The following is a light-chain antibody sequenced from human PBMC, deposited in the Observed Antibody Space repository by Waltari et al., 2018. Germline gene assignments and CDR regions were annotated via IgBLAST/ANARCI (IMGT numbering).Light chain of an antibody. CDR1: SSDVGSYNL. V-gene: IGLV2-23*02. J-gene: IGLJ3*02. CDR2: EVR. CDR3: CSYAGSSIWV. Sequence: QSALTQPASVSGSPGQSITISCTGTSSDVGSYNLVSWYQQHPGKAPKLWIYEVRKRPSGGSNRFSGSKSCNTASLTISGLQAEDEADYYCCSYAGSSIWVFGGGTKLTVL.